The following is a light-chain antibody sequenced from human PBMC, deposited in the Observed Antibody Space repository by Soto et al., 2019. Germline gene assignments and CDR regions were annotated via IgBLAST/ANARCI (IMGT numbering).Light chain of an antibody. CDR1: QRLSNNY. J-gene: IGKJ1*01. CDR3: QQSETSPWT. V-gene: IGKV3-20*01. Sequence: EVVVTQSPGTLYLSPGERATLSCSASQRLSNNYLAWYQHKPGQAPRPLMSDVSRRATGVPDRISGSGSGTDFTLIISRLEHEDFAVYYCQQSETSPWTFGQGTKVEIK. CDR2: DVS.